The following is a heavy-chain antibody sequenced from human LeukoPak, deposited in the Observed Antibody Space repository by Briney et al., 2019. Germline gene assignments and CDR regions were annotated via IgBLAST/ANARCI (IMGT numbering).Heavy chain of an antibody. CDR1: GFRFTDYS. Sequence: GGSLRLSCAASGFRFTDYSMSWVRQAPGKGLEWVAGLGRSGEYKYYADSVKGRFTISRDNSKDTVSLQMNSLRAEDSAIYFCVKDRPCETCMPMDAWGQGTTVTVSS. D-gene: IGHD2-2*01. CDR3: VKDRPCETCMPMDA. CDR2: LGRSGEYK. V-gene: IGHV3-23*01. J-gene: IGHJ6*02.